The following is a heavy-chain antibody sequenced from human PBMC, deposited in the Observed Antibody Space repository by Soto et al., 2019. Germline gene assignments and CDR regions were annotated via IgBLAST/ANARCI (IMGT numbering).Heavy chain of an antibody. J-gene: IGHJ4*02. V-gene: IGHV3-23*05. CDR1: GFTFNSYA. CDR2: IDGPTTNT. CDR3: VTWLSAHFDY. D-gene: IGHD6-19*01. Sequence: GGSLRLSSAASGFTFNSYARMWARQAPGRGLEWVSTIDGPTTNTHYIDSVKGRFFISRDNAINTVYLQMNGLRAEDTAVYYCVTWLSAHFDYWGRGTLVTVSS.